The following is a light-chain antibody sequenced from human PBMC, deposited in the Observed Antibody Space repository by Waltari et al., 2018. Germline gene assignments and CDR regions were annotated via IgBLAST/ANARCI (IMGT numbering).Light chain of an antibody. V-gene: IGKV3-20*01. CDR2: DSS. CDR1: QSVSSNY. CDR3: QQYGRSWNT. J-gene: IGKJ2*01. Sequence: EIVLTQSPGTLSLSPGERATLPSRASQSVSSNYLACYQQRPGQAPRPLIHDSSSRATGIPDRFSGSGSGTDFTLTISRLEPEDFAVYYCQQYGRSWNTFGQGTKLEIK.